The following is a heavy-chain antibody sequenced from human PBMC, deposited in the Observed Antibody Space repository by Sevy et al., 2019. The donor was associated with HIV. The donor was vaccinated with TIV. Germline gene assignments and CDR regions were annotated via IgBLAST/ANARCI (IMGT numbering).Heavy chain of an antibody. CDR1: GSSFSHSY. V-gene: IGHV3-74*01. D-gene: IGHD2-15*01. Sequence: GGSLRLSCAVSGSSFSHSYMHWVRQSPGKGLMWVSRVNSDGLITTYADSVKGRFTISRDNARHTVYLQMNSLRADDTAVYYCARGSAGCPTDWGPGTLVTVSS. CDR3: ARGSAGCPTD. CDR2: VNSDGLIT. J-gene: IGHJ4*02.